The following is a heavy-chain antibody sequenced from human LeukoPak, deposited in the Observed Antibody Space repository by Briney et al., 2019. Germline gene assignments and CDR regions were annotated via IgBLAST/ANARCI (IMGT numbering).Heavy chain of an antibody. D-gene: IGHD6-19*01. CDR3: AGRYSSGWYDY. CDR1: GGSISSYY. V-gene: IGHV4-59*08. J-gene: IGHJ4*02. Sequence: SETLSLTCTVSGGSISSYYWSWIRQPPGKGLEWIGYIYYSGSTNYNPSLKSRVTIPVDTSKNQFSLKLSSVPAADTAVYYCAGRYSSGWYDYWGQGTLVTVSS. CDR2: IYYSGST.